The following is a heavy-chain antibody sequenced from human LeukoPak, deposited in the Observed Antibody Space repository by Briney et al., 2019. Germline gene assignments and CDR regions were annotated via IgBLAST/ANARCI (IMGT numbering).Heavy chain of an antibody. J-gene: IGHJ6*03. CDR2: INPNSGGT. V-gene: IGHV1-2*02. CDR3: ARVRGNYEGRYYYYYYMDV. D-gene: IGHD1-7*01. Sequence: ASVKVSCKASGYTFTGYYMHWVRQAPGQGLEWMGWINPNSGGTNYAQKFQGRVTMTRDTSISTAYTELSRLRSDDTAVYYCARVRGNYEGRYYYYYYMDVWGKGTTVTVSS. CDR1: GYTFTGYY.